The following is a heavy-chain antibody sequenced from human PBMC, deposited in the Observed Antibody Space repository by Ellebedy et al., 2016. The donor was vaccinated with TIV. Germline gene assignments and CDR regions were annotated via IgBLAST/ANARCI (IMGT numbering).Heavy chain of an antibody. CDR3: ARALRVGYSYGLAY. V-gene: IGHV1-69*04. CDR2: IIPILGIA. CDR1: GGTFSSYA. J-gene: IGHJ4*02. Sequence: AASVKVSCKASGGTFSSYAISWVRQAPGQGLEWMGRIIPILGIANYAQKFQGRVTITADKSTSTAYMELSSLRSEDTAVYYCARALRVGYSYGLAYWGQGTLVTVSS. D-gene: IGHD5-18*01.